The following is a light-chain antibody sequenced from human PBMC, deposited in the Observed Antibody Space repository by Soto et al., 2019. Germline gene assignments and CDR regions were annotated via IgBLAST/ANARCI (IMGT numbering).Light chain of an antibody. J-gene: IGLJ1*01. CDR1: SSNIGSNY. V-gene: IGLV1-47*01. Sequence: QSVLTQPPSASGTPGQRVTISCSGSSSNIGSNYVYWYQQLPGTAPKLLIYRNNQRPSGVPDRFSGSKSGTSASLAISGLRSEDEADYYCAARDDSLSGPVFGTGTRSPS. CDR3: AARDDSLSGPV. CDR2: RNN.